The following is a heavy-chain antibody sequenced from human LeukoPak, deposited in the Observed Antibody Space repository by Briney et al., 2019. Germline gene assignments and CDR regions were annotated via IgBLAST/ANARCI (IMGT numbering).Heavy chain of an antibody. CDR1: GFTFSNYS. CDR2: ISSSSSYI. CDR3: ARVRLQDHGAPFDY. D-gene: IGHD4-17*01. V-gene: IGHV3-21*01. J-gene: IGHJ4*02. Sequence: GGSLRLSCAASGFTFSNYSMNWVRQAPGKGLEWVSSISSSSSYIYYADSVKGRFTISRDNAKNSLYLQMNSLRAEDTAVYYCARVRLQDHGAPFDYWGQGTLVTVSS.